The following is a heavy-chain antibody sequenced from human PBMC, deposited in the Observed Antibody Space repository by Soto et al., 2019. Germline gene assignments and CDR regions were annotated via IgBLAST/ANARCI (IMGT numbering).Heavy chain of an antibody. D-gene: IGHD3-22*01. J-gene: IGHJ4*02. V-gene: IGHV3-9*01. CDR2: ISWNSGSI. CDR1: GFTFDDYA. Sequence: GGSLRLSCAASGFTFDDYAMHWVRQAPGKGLEWVSGISWNSGSIGYADSVKGQFTISRDNAKNSLYLQMNSLRAEDTALYYCAKDITPSNYYDSSGYFDYWGQGTLVTVSS. CDR3: AKDITPSNYYDSSGYFDY.